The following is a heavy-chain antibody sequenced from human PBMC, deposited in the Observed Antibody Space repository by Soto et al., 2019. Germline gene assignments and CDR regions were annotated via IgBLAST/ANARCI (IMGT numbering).Heavy chain of an antibody. CDR1: GGSISGGVHS. D-gene: IGHD2-8*01. V-gene: IGHV4-30-4*01. Sequence: QVQLQESGPGLVKPSETLSLTCTVSGGSISGGVHSWSWIRQPPGKGLEWIGHIFDSGSTYYNPSRRTLLTLSVDTSKNQFSLRMSSVTAADTAVYYCAREIMTLTNDWYFDLWGRGPLVTVAS. CDR2: IFDSGST. CDR3: AREIMTLTNDWYFDL. J-gene: IGHJ2*01.